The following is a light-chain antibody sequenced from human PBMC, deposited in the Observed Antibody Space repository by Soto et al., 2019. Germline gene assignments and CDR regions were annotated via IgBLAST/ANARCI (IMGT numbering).Light chain of an antibody. J-gene: IGKJ1*01. V-gene: IGKV1-5*01. CDR1: QSISSW. CDR2: DAS. Sequence: DIQMTQSPSTLSASVGDRVTITCRASQSISSWLAWYQQKPGKAPKLLIYDASSLESVVPSRFSGSGSGTAFTLTTISLKPDDFATYDCQQYNSYPWTFGQGTKVEIK. CDR3: QQYNSYPWT.